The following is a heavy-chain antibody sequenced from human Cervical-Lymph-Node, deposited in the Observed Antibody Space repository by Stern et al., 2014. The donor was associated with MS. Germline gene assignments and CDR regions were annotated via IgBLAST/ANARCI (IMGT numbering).Heavy chain of an antibody. V-gene: IGHV3-9*01. J-gene: IGHJ6*02. CDR3: AKGPKFDFYYGMDV. Sequence: EVHLVESGGGLVQPGRSLRLSCAASGFTFENHAMHWVRQAPGKGLEWVSGISWNGGTSGNAGSLKGRCTIARDNDKNALYLQMSSLRLEDTAVYYCAKGPKFDFYYGMDVWGQGTTVTVSS. CDR1: GFTFENHA. CDR2: ISWNGGTS. D-gene: IGHD3-16*01.